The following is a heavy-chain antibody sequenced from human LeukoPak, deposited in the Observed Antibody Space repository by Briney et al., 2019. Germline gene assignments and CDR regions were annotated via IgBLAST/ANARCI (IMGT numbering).Heavy chain of an antibody. Sequence: GGSLRISCAASGFSFDAYAMSWVRQAPGKGLEWVSGISETGRTTSYTDSVKGRFTISRDDSKNTLHLQMNRLRAEDTALYYCAKDHDNTDYYYYFDSWGQGTLVTVSS. D-gene: IGHD2-21*02. CDR3: AKDHDNTDYYYYFDS. CDR2: ISETGRTT. V-gene: IGHV3-23*01. J-gene: IGHJ4*02. CDR1: GFSFDAYA.